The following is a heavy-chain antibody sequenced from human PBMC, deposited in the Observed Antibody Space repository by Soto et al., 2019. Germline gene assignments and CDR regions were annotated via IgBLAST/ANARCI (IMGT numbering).Heavy chain of an antibody. CDR1: GGSFSGYY. CDR2: INHSGST. V-gene: IGHV4-34*01. CDR3: ARDKITDLFAY. D-gene: IGHD3-10*01. Sequence: SETLSLTCAVYGGSFSGYYWTWIRQPPGTGLEWIGEINHSGSTNYNPSLKSRVTISVDTSKNQFSLKLTSVTAADTAVYYRARDKITDLFAYWGQGTLVTVSS. J-gene: IGHJ4*02.